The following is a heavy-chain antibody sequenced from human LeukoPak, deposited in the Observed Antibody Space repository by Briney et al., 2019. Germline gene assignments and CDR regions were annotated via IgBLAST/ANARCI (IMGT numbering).Heavy chain of an antibody. J-gene: IGHJ4*02. D-gene: IGHD4-17*01. V-gene: IGHV1-18*01. Sequence: ASVKVSCKASGYTFTSYGIGWVRQAPGQGLEWMGWISAYNGNTNYAQKLQGRVTMTTDTSTSTAYMELRSLRSDDTAVYYCARLESYGDYSIKGYYFDYWGQGTLVTVSS. CDR1: GYTFTSYG. CDR3: ARLESYGDYSIKGYYFDY. CDR2: ISAYNGNT.